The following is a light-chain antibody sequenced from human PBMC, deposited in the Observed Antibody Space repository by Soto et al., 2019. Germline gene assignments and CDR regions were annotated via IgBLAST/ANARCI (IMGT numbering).Light chain of an antibody. Sequence: DVVLTQSPISLPVTLGQPASISCRSSQSLVYSDGGNYLNWFQQRPGQSPRRLIHKVSNRDSGVPDRISGTGSGADFTLRISRVEAEDVGIYDCMQTTQWSRTVGQGTKLES. CDR1: QSLVYSDGGNY. J-gene: IGKJ2*01. V-gene: IGKV2-30*01. CDR3: MQTTQWSRT. CDR2: KVS.